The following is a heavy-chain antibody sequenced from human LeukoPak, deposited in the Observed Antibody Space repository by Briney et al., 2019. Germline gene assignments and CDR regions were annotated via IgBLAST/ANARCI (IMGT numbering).Heavy chain of an antibody. Sequence: GGSVRLSCAASGFTFSSYGMHWVRQAPGKGLEWVAVISYDGSNKYYADSVKGRFTISRDNSKNTLYLQMNSLRAEDTAVYYCAKAFLLWFGELIHGMDVWGQGTTVTVSS. J-gene: IGHJ6*02. CDR1: GFTFSSYG. CDR3: AKAFLLWFGELIHGMDV. D-gene: IGHD3-10*01. V-gene: IGHV3-30*18. CDR2: ISYDGSNK.